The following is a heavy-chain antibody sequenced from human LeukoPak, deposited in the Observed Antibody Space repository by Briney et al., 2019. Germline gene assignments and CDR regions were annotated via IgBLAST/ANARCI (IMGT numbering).Heavy chain of an antibody. Sequence: SETLSLTCAVYGGSFSGYYWSWIRQPPGKGLEWIGEINHSGSTNYNPSLKSRVTISVDTSKNQFSLKLSSVTAADTAVYYCARGDSRRAYYYDSSGYYYGYWGQGTLVAVSS. J-gene: IGHJ4*02. CDR3: ARGDSRRAYYYDSSGYYYGY. V-gene: IGHV4-34*01. D-gene: IGHD3-22*01. CDR1: GGSFSGYY. CDR2: INHSGST.